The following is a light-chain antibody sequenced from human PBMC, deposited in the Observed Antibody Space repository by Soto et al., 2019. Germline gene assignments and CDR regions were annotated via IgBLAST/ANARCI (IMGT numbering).Light chain of an antibody. V-gene: IGKV1-17*02. CDR2: ATP. J-gene: IGKJ4*01. CDR1: QAIRNS. CDR3: LQHDFYPRT. Sequence: DLQMTQSPSSLSASVGDRVTITCRASQAIRNSLGWYQQKPGIAPKRLIYATPSLEGGVPPRFSGSGSVTEFTLRLNNVQPEDFATYYCLQHDFYPRTFGGGTKVEI.